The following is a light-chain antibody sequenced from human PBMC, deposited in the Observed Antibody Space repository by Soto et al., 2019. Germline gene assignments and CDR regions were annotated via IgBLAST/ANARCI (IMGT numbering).Light chain of an antibody. CDR2: GAS. CDR1: QSVGSN. V-gene: IGKV3-20*01. CDR3: QQYGSSPRT. Sequence: EIVMTQSPATLSVSPGERATLSCRASQSVGSNLAWYQQTPGQAPRLLIYGASTRATGIPDRFSGSGSGTDFTLTISRLEPEDFAVYYCQQYGSSPRTFGQGTKVDIK. J-gene: IGKJ1*01.